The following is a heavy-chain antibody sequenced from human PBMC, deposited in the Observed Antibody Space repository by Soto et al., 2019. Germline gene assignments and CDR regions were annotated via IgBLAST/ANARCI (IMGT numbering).Heavy chain of an antibody. V-gene: IGHV4-34*01. Sequence: SETLSLTCAVYGGSFSGYYWSWIRQPPGKGLEWIGEINHSGSTNYNPSLKSRVTISVDTSKNQFSLKLSSVTAADTAVYYCARGWYHYYGSGTNKPWFDPWGQGTLVTVSS. CDR2: INHSGST. CDR3: ARGWYHYYGSGTNKPWFDP. J-gene: IGHJ5*02. CDR1: GGSFSGYY. D-gene: IGHD3-10*01.